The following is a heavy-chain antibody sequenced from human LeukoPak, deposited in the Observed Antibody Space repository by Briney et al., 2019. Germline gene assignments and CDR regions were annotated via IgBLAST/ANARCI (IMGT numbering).Heavy chain of an antibody. J-gene: IGHJ4*02. D-gene: IGHD3-9*01. CDR1: GFTFSTYV. V-gene: IGHV3-23*01. CDR3: AKGSGYDTDSDY. Sequence: GSLRLSCAASGFTFSTYVMSWVRQAPGKGLEWVSGISGSGDNTYYADSVKGRFTVPRDNSKNTLYLQMNSLRAEHTAIYYCAKGSGYDTDSDYWGQGTLVTVSS. CDR2: ISGSGDNT.